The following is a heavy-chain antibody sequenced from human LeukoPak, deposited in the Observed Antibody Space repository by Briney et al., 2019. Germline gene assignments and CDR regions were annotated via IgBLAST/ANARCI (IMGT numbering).Heavy chain of an antibody. CDR3: ARSVGGHFDY. J-gene: IGHJ4*02. CDR1: GFTFSVYS. D-gene: IGHD3-16*01. CDR2: ITSNSATI. V-gene: IGHV3-48*02. Sequence: QPGGSLRLSCAASGFTFSVYSMNWVRQPPGMGLEWVSYITSNSATIQYADSVEGRFTISRDNAKNSLSLQMNSLRDEDTAVYYCARSVGGHFDYWGQGMLVTVSS.